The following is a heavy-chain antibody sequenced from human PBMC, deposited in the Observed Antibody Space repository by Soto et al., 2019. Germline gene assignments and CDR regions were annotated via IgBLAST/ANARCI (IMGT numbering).Heavy chain of an antibody. D-gene: IGHD1-1*01. CDR2: IIPILGIA. CDR1: GCTFSSYT. J-gene: IGHJ6*03. Sequence: ASVKVSCKASGCTFSSYTISWVRQAPGQGLEWMGRIIPILGIANYAQKFQGRVTITADKSTSTAYMELSSLRSEDTAVYYCACGGVQMMGYSYLDVWGKGTTVTVSS. V-gene: IGHV1-69*02. CDR3: ACGGVQMMGYSYLDV.